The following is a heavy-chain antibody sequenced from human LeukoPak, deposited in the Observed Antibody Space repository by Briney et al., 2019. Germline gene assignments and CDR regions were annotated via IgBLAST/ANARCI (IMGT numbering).Heavy chain of an antibody. V-gene: IGHV3-23*01. CDR1: GFTFSTYA. CDR2: IPGSGGTT. Sequence: PGGSLRLSCAASGFTFSTYAMSWVRQAPGKGLDWVSTIPGSGGTTYYADSVKGRFTISRDNSKNTVYLQMNSLRAEDTAVYYCVKDYYVAWGQGTLVTVSS. J-gene: IGHJ5*02. CDR3: VKDYYVA. D-gene: IGHD3-10*02.